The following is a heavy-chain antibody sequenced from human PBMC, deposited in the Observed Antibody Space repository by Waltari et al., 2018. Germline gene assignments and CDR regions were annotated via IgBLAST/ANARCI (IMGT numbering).Heavy chain of an antibody. CDR3: ARGVILTGYWIGWFDP. Sequence: QVQLVQSGAEVKKPGASVKVSCKASGYTFTGYYMHWVRQAPGQGLEWMGRINPNSGGTNYAQKFQGRVTMTRDTSISTAYMELSRLRSDDTAVYYCARGVILTGYWIGWFDPWGQGTLVTVSS. CDR2: INPNSGGT. V-gene: IGHV1-2*06. D-gene: IGHD3-9*01. CDR1: GYTFTGYY. J-gene: IGHJ5*02.